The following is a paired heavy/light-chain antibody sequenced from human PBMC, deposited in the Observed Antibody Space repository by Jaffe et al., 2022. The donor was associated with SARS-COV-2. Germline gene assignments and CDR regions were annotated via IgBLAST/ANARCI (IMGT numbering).Light chain of an antibody. CDR1: QTVSSAY. Sequence: IVLTQSPGTLSLSPGERATLSCRANQTVSSAYLAWYQQKPGQTPRLLIYGASNRATGIPDRFGGSGSGTDFGLTISRLEPEDFAVYYCHHYGTSPFFGGGTKVEIK. V-gene: IGKV3-20*01. J-gene: IGKJ4*01. CDR2: GAS. CDR3: HHYGTSPF.
Heavy chain of an antibody. Sequence: VQLVESGGGLVKPGGSLRLSCVVSGYNFKNAWMTWVRQAPGKGLEWVGRIKRSSDDEPTEYAAPVKGRFTISRDDSKNTMYLQMNSLKTEDTAVYYCTTDSPIWTGSAENRFDPWGQGTRVTVSS. J-gene: IGHJ5*02. V-gene: IGHV3-15*01. CDR2: IKRSSDDEPT. CDR1: GYNFKNAW. CDR3: TTDSPIWTGSAENRFDP. D-gene: IGHD3-9*01.